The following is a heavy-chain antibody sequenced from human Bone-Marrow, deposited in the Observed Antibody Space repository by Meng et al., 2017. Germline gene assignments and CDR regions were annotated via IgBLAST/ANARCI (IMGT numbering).Heavy chain of an antibody. J-gene: IGHJ4*02. D-gene: IGHD5-24*01. CDR2: INHSGST. Sequence: SETLSLTCTVSGGSISSFYWSWIRQPPGKGLEWIGEINHSGSTNYNPSLKSRVTISVDTSKNQFSLKLSSVTAADTAVYYCARGRDGYNYYFDYWGQGTLVTVSS. CDR1: GGSISSFY. CDR3: ARGRDGYNYYFDY. V-gene: IGHV4-34*01.